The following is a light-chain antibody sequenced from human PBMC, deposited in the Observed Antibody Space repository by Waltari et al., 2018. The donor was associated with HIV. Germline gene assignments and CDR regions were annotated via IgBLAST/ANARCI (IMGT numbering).Light chain of an antibody. V-gene: IGKV3-11*01. CDR1: QNRWRY. CDR3: QQRTNWHT. Sequence: EVVLTQSPATLSLSPGERATLSCRASQNRWRYLAWYQQKPGQPPRLLVYDGSNRATGIPARFSGSGSGTDFTLTIDSLEPEDFAVYFCQQRTNWHTFGQGTRLEI. CDR2: DGS. J-gene: IGKJ2*01.